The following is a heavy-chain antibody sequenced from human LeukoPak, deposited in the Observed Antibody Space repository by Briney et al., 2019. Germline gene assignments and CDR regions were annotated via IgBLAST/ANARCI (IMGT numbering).Heavy chain of an antibody. J-gene: IGHJ5*02. CDR2: ISGSGGST. V-gene: IGHV3-23*01. Sequence: GGSLRLSCAASGFTFSSYGMSWVRQAPGKGLEWVSAISGSGGSTYYADSVKGRFTISRDNSKNTLYLQMNSLRAEDTAVYYCAKDRPDSSGWYGWFDPWGQGTLVTVSS. CDR1: GFTFSSYG. D-gene: IGHD6-19*01. CDR3: AKDRPDSSGWYGWFDP.